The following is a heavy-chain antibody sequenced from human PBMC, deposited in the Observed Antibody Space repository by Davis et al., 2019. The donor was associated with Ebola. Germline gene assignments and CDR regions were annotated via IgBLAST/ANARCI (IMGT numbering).Heavy chain of an antibody. CDR2: IRTDGTT. CDR3: AKIFWSGYFRWFDP. CDR1: GSRFNNYA. V-gene: IGHV3-23*01. J-gene: IGHJ5*02. Sequence: PGRSLRLSCTVSGSRFNNYAMSWVRQAPGKGLQWLSAIRTDGTTYYADSVKGRLIISRDNSKSVLFLQMNSLRADDAATYFCAKIFWSGYFRWFDPWGQGTPVIVSS. D-gene: IGHD3-3*01.